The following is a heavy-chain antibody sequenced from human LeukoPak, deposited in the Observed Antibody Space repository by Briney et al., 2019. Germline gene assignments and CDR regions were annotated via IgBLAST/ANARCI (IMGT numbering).Heavy chain of an antibody. CDR1: GFTFSSYE. D-gene: IGHD5-12*01. CDR3: ARGPSGYHNT. CDR2: ISTTGSSI. J-gene: IGHJ4*02. V-gene: IGHV3-48*03. Sequence: PGGSLRLSCAASGFTFSSYEMNWVRQAPGKGLEWVSYISTTGSSIYYADSVKGRFTISRDNVKNLLYLQMNSLRAEDTAVYYCARGPSGYHNTGGQGTLVTVSS.